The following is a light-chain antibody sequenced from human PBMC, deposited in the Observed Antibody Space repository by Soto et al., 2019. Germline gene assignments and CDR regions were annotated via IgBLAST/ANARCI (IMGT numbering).Light chain of an antibody. CDR1: SSDVGGYNY. V-gene: IGLV2-14*01. J-gene: IGLJ1*01. CDR2: GVS. Sequence: QSVLTQPASVSGSPGQSITISCTGTSSDVGGYNYVSWYQQHPGKAPKLMIYGVSYRPSGVSNRFSGSKSDNTASLTISGLQAEDEADYYCNSYTSSSTLVFGTGTKLTVL. CDR3: NSYTSSSTLV.